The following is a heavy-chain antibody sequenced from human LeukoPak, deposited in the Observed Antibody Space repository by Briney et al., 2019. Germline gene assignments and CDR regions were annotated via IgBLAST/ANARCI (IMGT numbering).Heavy chain of an antibody. D-gene: IGHD6-6*01. Sequence: GGSLRLSCAASGFTFSDHYMDWVRQAPGKGLEWVGRTRNKANSYTTGYAASVKGRFTISRDDSKNSLYLQMNSLKTEDTAVYYCASSGSSIAARVFDYWGQGTLVTVSS. V-gene: IGHV3-72*01. CDR3: ASSGSSIAARVFDY. J-gene: IGHJ4*02. CDR1: GFTFSDHY. CDR2: TRNKANSYTT.